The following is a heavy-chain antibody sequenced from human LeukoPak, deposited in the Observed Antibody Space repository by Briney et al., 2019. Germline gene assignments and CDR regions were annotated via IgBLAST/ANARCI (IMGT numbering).Heavy chain of an antibody. D-gene: IGHD6-6*01. CDR2: ISSSGSTI. Sequence: PGGSLRLSCAASGFTFSSYEMNWVRQAPGKGLEWVSYISSSGSTIYYADSVKGRFTISRDNAENSLYLQMNSLRAEDTAIYYCAKHYSSGQQLVTHWFDPWGQGTLVTVSS. V-gene: IGHV3-48*03. CDR3: AKHYSSGQQLVTHWFDP. CDR1: GFTFSSYE. J-gene: IGHJ5*02.